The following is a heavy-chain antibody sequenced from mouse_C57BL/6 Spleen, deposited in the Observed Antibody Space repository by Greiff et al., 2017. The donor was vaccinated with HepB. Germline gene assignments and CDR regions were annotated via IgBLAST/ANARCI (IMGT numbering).Heavy chain of an antibody. CDR3: TRNYGNYWFAY. D-gene: IGHD2-1*01. V-gene: IGHV1-15*01. J-gene: IGHJ3*01. CDR2: IDPETGGT. Sequence: QVQLKQSGAELVRPGASVTLSCKASGYTFTDYEMHWVKQTPVHGLEWIGAIDPETGGTAYNQKFKGKAILTADKSSSTAYMELRSLTSEDSAVYYCTRNYGNYWFAYWGQGTLVTVSA. CDR1: GYTFTDYE.